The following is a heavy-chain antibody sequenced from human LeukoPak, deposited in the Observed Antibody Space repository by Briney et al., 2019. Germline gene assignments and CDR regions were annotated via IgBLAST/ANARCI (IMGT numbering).Heavy chain of an antibody. CDR3: ARANYGSGSYGHGDY. CDR1: GYTFTGYY. Sequence: ASVKVSCKSSGYTFTGYYMHWVRQAPGQGLEWMGWINPNSGGTNYAQKFQGWVTMTRDTSISTAYMEVSRLRSDDTAVYYCARANYGSGSYGHGDYWGQGTLVTVSS. V-gene: IGHV1-2*04. J-gene: IGHJ4*02. D-gene: IGHD3-10*01. CDR2: INPNSGGT.